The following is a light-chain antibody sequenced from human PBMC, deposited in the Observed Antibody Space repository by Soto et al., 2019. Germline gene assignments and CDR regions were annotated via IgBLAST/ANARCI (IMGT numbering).Light chain of an antibody. Sequence: EIVLTQSPATLSLSPGERATLSCRASQSVSSYLAWHQQKPGQAPRLLIYDASNRATGIPARFSGGGSWTDFTPPTSSLEPEDFAVYYCQQRFNGPRFTFGQGTKLEIK. J-gene: IGKJ2*01. CDR3: QQRFNGPRFT. CDR1: QSVSSY. CDR2: DAS. V-gene: IGKV3-11*01.